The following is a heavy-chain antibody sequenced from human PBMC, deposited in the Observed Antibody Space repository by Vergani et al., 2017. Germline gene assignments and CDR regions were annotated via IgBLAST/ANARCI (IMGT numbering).Heavy chain of an antibody. CDR3: ARHALYCSSTSCYYY. CDR2: IDPSDSYT. D-gene: IGHD2-2*01. J-gene: IGHJ4*02. Sequence: EVQLVQSGAEVKKPGESLRISCKGSGYSFTSYWISWVRQMPGKGLEWMGRIDPSDSYTNYSPSFQGHVTISADKSISTAYLQWSSLKASDTAMYYWARHALYCSSTSCYYYWGQGTLVTVSS. V-gene: IGHV5-10-1*03. CDR1: GYSFTSYW.